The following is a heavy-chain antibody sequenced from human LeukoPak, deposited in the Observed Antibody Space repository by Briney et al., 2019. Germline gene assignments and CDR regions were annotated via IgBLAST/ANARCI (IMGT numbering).Heavy chain of an antibody. D-gene: IGHD3-22*01. J-gene: IGHJ4*02. V-gene: IGHV3-30*02. CDR2: IRYDGSNK. CDR1: GFTFSSYG. Sequence: GGSLRLSCAASGFTFSSYGMHWVRRAPGKGLEWVAFIRYDGSNKYYADSVKGRFTISRDNSKNTLYLQMNSLRAEDTAVYYCAKGQHYYDSSGTLDHWGQGTLVTVSS. CDR3: AKGQHYYDSSGTLDH.